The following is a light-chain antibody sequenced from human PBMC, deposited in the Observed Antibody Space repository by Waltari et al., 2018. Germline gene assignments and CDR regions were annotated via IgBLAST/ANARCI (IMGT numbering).Light chain of an antibody. V-gene: IGLV4-69*01. J-gene: IGLJ3*02. CDR1: SGHSSYA. Sequence: QLVLTQSPSASASRGASVKLTCTLSSGHSSYAIAWHQQQPGKGPRYLMKLNREGSHSKGDGIPDRFSGSSSGAVRYLTISSLQSEDEADYYCQTWGTGIRVFGGGTRLTVL. CDR3: QTWGTGIRV. CDR2: LNREGSH.